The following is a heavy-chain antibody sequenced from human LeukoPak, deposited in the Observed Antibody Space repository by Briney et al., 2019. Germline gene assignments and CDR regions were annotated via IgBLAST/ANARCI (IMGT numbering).Heavy chain of an antibody. CDR1: GFTVSSNY. J-gene: IGHJ4*02. Sequence: GGSLRLSCAASGFTVSSNYMSWVRQAPGKGLEWVSGISWNSDSIGYADSVKGRFTISRDNAKNSLYLQMNSLRAEDTALYYCAKSSYDSSGATYDYWGQGTLVTVSS. CDR3: AKSSYDSSGATYDY. V-gene: IGHV3-9*01. CDR2: ISWNSDSI. D-gene: IGHD3-22*01.